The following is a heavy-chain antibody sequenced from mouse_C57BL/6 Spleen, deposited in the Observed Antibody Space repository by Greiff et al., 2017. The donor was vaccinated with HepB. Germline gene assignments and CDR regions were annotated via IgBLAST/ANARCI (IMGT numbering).Heavy chain of an antibody. J-gene: IGHJ3*01. V-gene: IGHV5-4*01. Sequence: EVKLVESGGGLVKPGGSLKLSCAASGFTFSSYAMSWVRQTPEKRLEWVATISDGGSYTYYPDNVKGRFTISRDNAKNNLYLQMSHLKSEDTAMYYCAREGVLRGWFAYWGQGTLVTVSA. CDR1: GFTFSSYA. CDR2: ISDGGSYT. CDR3: AREGVLRGWFAY. D-gene: IGHD1-1*01.